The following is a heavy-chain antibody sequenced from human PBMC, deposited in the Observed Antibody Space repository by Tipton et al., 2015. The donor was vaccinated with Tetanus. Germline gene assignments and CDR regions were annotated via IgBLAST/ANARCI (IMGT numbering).Heavy chain of an antibody. D-gene: IGHD3-10*01. CDR3: AKDYYSSGTYFLSHDF. J-gene: IGHJ4*02. CDR2: IDWHGGTT. CDR1: GFRFDLYG. V-gene: IGHV3-20*01. Sequence: SLRLSCAASGFRFDLYGMPWVRQTPGKGLERVSFIDWHGGTTGYADPVKGRFTISRDNAKNSLYLEMNSLRAEDTALYHCAKDYYSSGTYFLSHDFWGQGTLVTVSS.